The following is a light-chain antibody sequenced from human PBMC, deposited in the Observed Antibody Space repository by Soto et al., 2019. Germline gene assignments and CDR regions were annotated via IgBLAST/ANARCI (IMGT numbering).Light chain of an antibody. CDR1: QSIGNY. Sequence: EIVLTQSPATLSLSPWERAHLSCRASQSIGNYLAWYQQKPGPAPRLLIYDASKRAAGIPGRLSGSGSGTDFTITISSLEPEDSAVYYCQQRSTWPTFGQGTKVDIK. J-gene: IGKJ2*01. CDR3: QQRSTWPT. V-gene: IGKV3-11*01. CDR2: DAS.